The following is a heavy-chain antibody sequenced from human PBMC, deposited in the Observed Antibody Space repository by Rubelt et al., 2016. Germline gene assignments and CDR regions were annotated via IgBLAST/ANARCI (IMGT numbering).Heavy chain of an antibody. CDR2: IYYSGST. CDR1: GGSISSSSYY. J-gene: IGHJ3*02. CDR3: ARDDRYARDAFDI. D-gene: IGHD5-12*01. V-gene: IGHV4-39*07. Sequence: QLQLQESGPGLVKPSETLSLTCTVSGGSISSSSYYWGWIRQPPGKGLEWIGSIYYSGSTYYNPSLKSRVTISVDTSKNQFSLKLSSVTAADTAVYYCARDDRYARDAFDIWGQGTMVTVSS.